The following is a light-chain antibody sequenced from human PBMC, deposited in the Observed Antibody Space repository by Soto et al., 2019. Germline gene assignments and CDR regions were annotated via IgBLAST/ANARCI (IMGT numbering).Light chain of an antibody. J-gene: IGKJ1*01. CDR2: KAS. V-gene: IGKV1-5*03. CDR1: QSISSW. Sequence: DIQMTQSPSTLSASVGDRVTITCRASQSISSWLAWYQQKPWKAPKLLIYKASSLESGVPSRFSGSGSGTEFTLTISSLQPEDSATYYCLQDINYPWTFGQGTKVDIK. CDR3: LQDINYPWT.